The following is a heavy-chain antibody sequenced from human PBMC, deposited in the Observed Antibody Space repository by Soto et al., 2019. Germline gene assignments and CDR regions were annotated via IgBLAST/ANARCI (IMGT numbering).Heavy chain of an antibody. V-gene: IGHV1-3*01. CDR3: ARELGDVYCYGMDV. CDR2: IYPDNGNT. CDR1: GYTFSNYA. D-gene: IGHD6-6*01. J-gene: IGHJ6*02. Sequence: EASVKVSCKTSGYTFSNYAIHWVRQAPGQRLEWMGWIYPDNGNTKYSQKFQDRVTITRDTSASTAYMEVGSLRSEDTAVYYCARELGDVYCYGMDVWGRGSTVTGSS.